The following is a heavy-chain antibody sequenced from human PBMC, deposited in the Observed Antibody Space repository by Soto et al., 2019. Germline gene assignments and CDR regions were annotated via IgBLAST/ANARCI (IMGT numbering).Heavy chain of an antibody. CDR2: IYSGGDI. Sequence: ELQVVESGGGLIHPGGSLRLSCGASGFTVNSNYMSWVRQAPGKGLEWVSVIYSGGDIYYADYVKGRFTISRDDSKNTVYLQMNSLRADDAASYYCAKGNVEGLAFWGQGTLVSVSS. V-gene: IGHV3-53*01. CDR3: AKGNVEGLAF. D-gene: IGHD1-1*01. CDR1: GFTVNSNY. J-gene: IGHJ4*02.